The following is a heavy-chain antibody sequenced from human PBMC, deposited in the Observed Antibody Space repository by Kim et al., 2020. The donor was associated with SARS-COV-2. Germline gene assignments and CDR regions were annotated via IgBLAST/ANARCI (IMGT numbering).Heavy chain of an antibody. D-gene: IGHD3-16*02. CDR2: IYYSGST. Sequence: SETLSLTCTVSGGSISSYYWSWIRQPPGKGLEWIGYIYYSGSTNYNPSLKNRVTISVDTSKNQFSLKLSSVTAADTAVYYCARGGYDYFWGSYRPDYYYYYVDVWGKGTTVTVSS. J-gene: IGHJ6*03. CDR1: GGSISSYY. V-gene: IGHV4-59*01. CDR3: ARGGYDYFWGSYRPDYYYYYVDV.